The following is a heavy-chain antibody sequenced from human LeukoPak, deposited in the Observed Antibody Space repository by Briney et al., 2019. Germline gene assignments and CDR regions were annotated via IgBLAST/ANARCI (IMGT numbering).Heavy chain of an antibody. D-gene: IGHD3-22*01. J-gene: IGHJ5*02. CDR2: ISDSGTT. CDR1: GFIVRNYY. CDR3: ARGQGVTLIKVGKNWFDP. V-gene: IGHV4-34*01. Sequence: PGGSLRLSCAASGFIVRNYYLSWVRQTPGKGLEWIGEISDSGTTNINPSLRRRVSLSVDTSINQFSLDMRSMTAADTGVYYCARGQGVTLIKVGKNWFDPWSQGTPVIVSP.